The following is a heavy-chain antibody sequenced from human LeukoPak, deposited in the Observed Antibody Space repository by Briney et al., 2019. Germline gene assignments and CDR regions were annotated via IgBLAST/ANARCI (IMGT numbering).Heavy chain of an antibody. J-gene: IGHJ3*02. D-gene: IGHD1-7*01. Sequence: PSETLSLTCTVSGGSISSTSYYWGWIRQPPGKGLEWIGSIYYSGSTYYNPSLKSRVTISVDTSKNQFSLKLSSVTAADTAVYYCARNTFNWNSFDIWGHGTMVTVSP. V-gene: IGHV4-39*01. CDR1: GGSISSTSYY. CDR2: IYYSGST. CDR3: ARNTFNWNSFDI.